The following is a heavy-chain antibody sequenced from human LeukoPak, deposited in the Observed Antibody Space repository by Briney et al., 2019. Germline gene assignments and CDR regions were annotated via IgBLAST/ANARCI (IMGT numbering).Heavy chain of an antibody. CDR3: ATPLDYYDSSGYHQGGD. J-gene: IGHJ4*02. V-gene: IGHV3-48*01. CDR2: ISSGSSTI. D-gene: IGHD3-22*01. CDR1: GFTFSSYS. Sequence: PGGSLRLSCAASGFTFSSYSMNWVRQAPGKGLEWVSYISSGSSTIYYADSVKGRFTVSRDNADNSLYLQMSSLRAEDTAVYYCATPLDYYDSSGYHQGGDWGQGTLVTVSS.